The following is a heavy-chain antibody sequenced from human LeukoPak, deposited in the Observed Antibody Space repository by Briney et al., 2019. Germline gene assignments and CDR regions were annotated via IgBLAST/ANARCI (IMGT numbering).Heavy chain of an antibody. Sequence: GGSLRLSCVVSGFTFSNYWMSWVRQVPGKGLQWVAKISEAGSEKYYVDSVKGRFTISRDNAKNSLYLHMNSLRAEDTALYYCARDGYSAYDGGFDYWGQGTLVTVSS. J-gene: IGHJ4*02. V-gene: IGHV3-7*04. D-gene: IGHD5-12*01. CDR2: ISEAGSEK. CDR1: GFTFSNYW. CDR3: ARDGYSAYDGGFDY.